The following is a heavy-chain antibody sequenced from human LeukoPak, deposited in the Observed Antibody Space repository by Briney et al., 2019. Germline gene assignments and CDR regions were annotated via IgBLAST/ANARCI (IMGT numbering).Heavy chain of an antibody. CDR2: IRYDGSNK. CDR3: ARGIVEMATIMTINFDY. V-gene: IGHV3-30*02. D-gene: IGHD5-24*01. CDR1: GFTFSSYG. J-gene: IGHJ4*02. Sequence: GGSLRLSCAASGFTFSSYGMHWVRQAPGKGLEWVAFIRYDGSNKYYADSVKGRFTISRDNSKNTLYLQMNSLRAEDTAVYYCARGIVEMATIMTINFDYWGQGTLVTVSS.